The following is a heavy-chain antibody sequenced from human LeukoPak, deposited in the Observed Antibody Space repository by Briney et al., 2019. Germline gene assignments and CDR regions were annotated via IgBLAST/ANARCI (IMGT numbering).Heavy chain of an antibody. D-gene: IGHD3-22*01. J-gene: IGHJ4*02. CDR3: TTARTNYYDSSGYYGN. CDR1: GFTFSNAW. Sequence: GGSLRLSCAASGFTFSNAWMSSVRQAPVKGLEWVGGIKSKTDGGTTDYAAPVKGRFTISRDDSKNTLYLQMNSLKTEDTAVYYCTTARTNYYDSSGYYGNWGQGTLVTVSS. CDR2: IKSKTDGGTT. V-gene: IGHV3-15*01.